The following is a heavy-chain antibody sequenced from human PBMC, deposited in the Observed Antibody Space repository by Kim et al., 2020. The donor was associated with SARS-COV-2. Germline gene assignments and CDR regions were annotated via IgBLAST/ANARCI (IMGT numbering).Heavy chain of an antibody. D-gene: IGHD3-10*01. Sequence: SETLSLTCTVSGGSISSGSYYWSWIRQPAGKGLEWIGRIYTSGSTNYNPSLKSRVTISVDTSKNQFSLKLSSVTAADTAVYYCARDFVWFGSSGDYYYGMDVWGQGTTVTVSS. V-gene: IGHV4-61*02. CDR2: IYTSGST. CDR3: ARDFVWFGSSGDYYYGMDV. CDR1: GGSISSGSYY. J-gene: IGHJ6*02.